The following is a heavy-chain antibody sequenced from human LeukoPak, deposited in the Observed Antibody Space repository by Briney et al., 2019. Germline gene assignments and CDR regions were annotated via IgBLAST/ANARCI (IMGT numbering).Heavy chain of an antibody. D-gene: IGHD6-19*01. V-gene: IGHV6-1*01. CDR2: THYRSKWYN. CDR3: VRGTPSGWRFLDAFDI. J-gene: IGHJ3*02. CDR1: GDTVSSNRTA. Sequence: SQTLSLTCAISGDTVSSNRTAWHWIRQSPSRGLEWLGRTHYRSKWYNDYAVSVKSRITINPDTSKNQVSLQLNSVTHEDTAVYYCVRGTPSGWRFLDAFDIWGQGTMVTVSS.